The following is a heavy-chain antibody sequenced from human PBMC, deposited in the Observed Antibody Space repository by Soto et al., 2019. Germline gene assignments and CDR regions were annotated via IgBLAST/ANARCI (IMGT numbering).Heavy chain of an antibody. D-gene: IGHD5-12*01. Sequence: QVQLVESGGGVVQPGRSLRLSCAASGFTFSSYGMHWVRQAPGKGLEWVAVISYDGSNKYYADSVKGRFTISRDNSKNTLYLQMNSLRAEDTAVYYCAKDRDSGYDLAYYFDYWGKGTLVTVSS. J-gene: IGHJ4*02. CDR3: AKDRDSGYDLAYYFDY. CDR1: GFTFSSYG. V-gene: IGHV3-30*18. CDR2: ISYDGSNK.